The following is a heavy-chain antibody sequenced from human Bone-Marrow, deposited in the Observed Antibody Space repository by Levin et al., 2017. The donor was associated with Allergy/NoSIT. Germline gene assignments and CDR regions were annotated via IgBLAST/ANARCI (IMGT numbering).Heavy chain of an antibody. Sequence: SVKVSCKASGGTFSSYAISWVRQAPGQGLEWMGGIIPIFGTANYAQKFQGRVTITADKSTSTAYMELSSLRSEDTAVYYCARGDYDFWSGNYYYYYMDVWGKGTTVTVSS. V-gene: IGHV1-69*06. CDR2: IIPIFGTA. CDR1: GGTFSSYA. CDR3: ARGDYDFWSGNYYYYYMDV. J-gene: IGHJ6*03. D-gene: IGHD3-3*01.